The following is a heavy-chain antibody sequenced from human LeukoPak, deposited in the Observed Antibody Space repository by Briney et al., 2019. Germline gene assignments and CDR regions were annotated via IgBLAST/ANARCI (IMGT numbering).Heavy chain of an antibody. Sequence: GGSLRLSCAASGFTFRTYDMHWVRQAPGKGLEWVAVISYDGSNEYFADSVKGRFTISRDNSKNTLYLQMNSLRAEDTAVYYCANLMITFGGTYWGQGTLVTVSS. CDR3: ANLMITFGGTY. CDR2: ISYDGSNE. J-gene: IGHJ4*02. D-gene: IGHD3-16*01. V-gene: IGHV3-30*18. CDR1: GFTFRTYD.